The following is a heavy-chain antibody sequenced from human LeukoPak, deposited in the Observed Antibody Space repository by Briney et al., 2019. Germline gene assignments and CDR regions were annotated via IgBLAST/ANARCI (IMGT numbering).Heavy chain of an antibody. CDR1: GYTFTSYY. J-gene: IGHJ4*02. CDR2: VNSDSGNT. D-gene: IGHD2-2*02. CDR3: ARGSYDCSSASCYNY. V-gene: IGHV1-8*02. Sequence: ASVKVSCKASGYTFTSYYMHWVRQATGQGPEWMGWVNSDSGNTGFAQKFQGRVTMTRDTSTNTAYMELSSLRPEDTAVYYCARGSYDCSSASCYNYWGQGTLVTVSS.